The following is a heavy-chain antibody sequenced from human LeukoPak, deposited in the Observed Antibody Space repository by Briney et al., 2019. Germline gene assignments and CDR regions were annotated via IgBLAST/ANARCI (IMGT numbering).Heavy chain of an antibody. CDR1: GFTFSNYG. V-gene: IGHV3-23*01. J-gene: IGHJ6*02. Sequence: GGSLRLSCAASGFTFSNYGLSWVRQAPGKGLEWVSAISGGGSATYYADSVKGRFTISRDNSKNTLFLQMNTLRVDDTAVYYCAGGAGVYYYGMDVWSQGTSVTVSS. CDR3: AGGAGVYYYGMDV. CDR2: ISGGGSAT.